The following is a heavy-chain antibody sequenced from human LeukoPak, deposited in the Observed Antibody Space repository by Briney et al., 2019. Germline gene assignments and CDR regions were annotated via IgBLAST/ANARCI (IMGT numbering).Heavy chain of an antibody. CDR2: TSSSGSTI. Sequence: GGSLRLSCAASGFTFSDYYMSWIRQAPGKGLEWVSYTSSSGSTIYYADSVKGRFTISRDNAKNSLYLQMNSLRAEDTAVYYCARDYYYYDSSGYYYWGQGTLVTVSS. J-gene: IGHJ4*02. CDR1: GFTFSDYY. CDR3: ARDYYYYDSSGYYY. V-gene: IGHV3-11*01. D-gene: IGHD3-22*01.